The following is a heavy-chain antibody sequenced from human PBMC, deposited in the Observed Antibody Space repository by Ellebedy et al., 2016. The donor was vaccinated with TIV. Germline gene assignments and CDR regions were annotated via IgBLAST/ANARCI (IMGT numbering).Heavy chain of an antibody. Sequence: GESLKISCLTSGFNLNDHYIDWVRQAPGKGLEWVGRARSKVARYSTEHAASVKGRFTISRDDSKNSIYLQRHSLKTDDPAVYYCVRVGRWLQYFDYWGQGILVTVSS. CDR3: VRVGRWLQYFDY. J-gene: IGHJ4*02. V-gene: IGHV3-72*01. CDR2: ARSKVARYST. CDR1: GFNLNDHY. D-gene: IGHD5-24*01.